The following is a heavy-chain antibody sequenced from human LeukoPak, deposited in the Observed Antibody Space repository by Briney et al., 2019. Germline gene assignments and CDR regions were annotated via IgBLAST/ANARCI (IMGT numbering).Heavy chain of an antibody. V-gene: IGHV3-30-3*01. CDR2: ISYDGSNK. J-gene: IGHJ3*02. CDR3: ARERFRGGEGAFDI. D-gene: IGHD3-16*01. Sequence: GGSLRLSCAASGFTFSSYAMHWVRQAPGKGLEWVAVISYDGSNKYYADSVKGRFTISRDNSKNTLYPQTNSLRAEDTAVYYCARERFRGGEGAFDIWGQGTMVTVSS. CDR1: GFTFSSYA.